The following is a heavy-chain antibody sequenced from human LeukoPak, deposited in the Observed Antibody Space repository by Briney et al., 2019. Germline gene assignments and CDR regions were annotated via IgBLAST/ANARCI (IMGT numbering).Heavy chain of an antibody. CDR2: INHDGSEK. V-gene: IGHV3-7*01. CDR3: AREEGIDGSGYYYVLGY. Sequence: GGSLRLSCAASGFTFSRYWMSWVRQAPGKGLEWEANINHDGSEKHYVDSVKGRFTISRDNAKNSLYLQMNSLSAEDTAVYYCAREEGIDGSGYYYVLGYWGQGTLVTVSS. J-gene: IGHJ4*02. D-gene: IGHD3-22*01. CDR1: GFTFSRYW.